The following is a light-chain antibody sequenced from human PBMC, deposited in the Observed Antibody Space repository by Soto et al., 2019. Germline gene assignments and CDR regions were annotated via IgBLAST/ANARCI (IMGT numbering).Light chain of an antibody. CDR2: AAS. CDR3: QQGYSTPWT. Sequence: DIQMTQSPSTLSASVGDRVAITCRASDNIVHWVAWYQQKPGKAPKLLIYAASNLQSGVPSRFSASGSGTDFTLTLNSLQPEDFATYYCQQGYSTPWTFGQGTKVEIK. J-gene: IGKJ1*01. V-gene: IGKV1-39*01. CDR1: DNIVHW.